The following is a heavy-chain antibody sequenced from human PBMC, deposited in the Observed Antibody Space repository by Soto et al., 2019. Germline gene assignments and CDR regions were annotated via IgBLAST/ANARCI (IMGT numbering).Heavy chain of an antibody. CDR2: ISGSGGST. D-gene: IGHD3-9*01. Sequence: GGSRRLSCAASGFTFSSYAMSWVRQAPGKGLEWVSAISGSGGSTYYADSVKGRFTISRDNSKNTLYLQMNSLRAEDTAVYYCAKAYDILTGYWPYYYYGMDVWGQGTTVTVSS. CDR3: AKAYDILTGYWPYYYYGMDV. CDR1: GFTFSSYA. V-gene: IGHV3-23*01. J-gene: IGHJ6*02.